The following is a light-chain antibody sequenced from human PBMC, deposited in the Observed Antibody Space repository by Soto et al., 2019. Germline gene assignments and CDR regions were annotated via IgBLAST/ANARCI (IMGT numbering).Light chain of an antibody. Sequence: IQMSQSPSTLAASLGDRVTMTCRASQGISSYLAWYQQNPGKAPKLLIYAASTLQSGVPSRFSGSGSGTDFTLTISCLQSEDFATYYCQQYYSYPRTFGQGTKVDIK. CDR3: QQYYSYPRT. CDR2: AAS. V-gene: IGKV1-8*01. CDR1: QGISSY. J-gene: IGKJ1*01.